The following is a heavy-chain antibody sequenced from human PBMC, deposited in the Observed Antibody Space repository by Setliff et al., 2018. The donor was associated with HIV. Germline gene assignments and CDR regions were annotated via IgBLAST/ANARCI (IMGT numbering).Heavy chain of an antibody. Sequence: ASVKVSCKASGYVFSGFYIHWIRQAPGQGLEWVGRINSKSGFTYIAQKFRDRVTMTGDTLKSTVYMEVSSLTPDDTAVYYCTRSNFDVFNRNWFDPWGQGTLVTVSS. CDR1: GYVFSGFY. D-gene: IGHD3-10*02. CDR2: INSKSGFT. V-gene: IGHV1-2*06. J-gene: IGHJ5*02. CDR3: TRSNFDVFNRNWFDP.